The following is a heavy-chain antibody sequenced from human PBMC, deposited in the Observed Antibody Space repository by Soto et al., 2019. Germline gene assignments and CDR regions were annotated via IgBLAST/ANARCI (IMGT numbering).Heavy chain of an antibody. CDR2: IWYDGSNK. J-gene: IGHJ6*02. Sequence: QVQLVESGGGVVQPGRSLRLSCAASGFTFSSYGMHWVRQAPGKGLEWVAVIWYDGSNKYYADSVKGRFTISRDNSKNTLYLQMNSLRAEDTAVYYCARDQHDSSGYYGMDVWGQGTTVTVSS. CDR1: GFTFSSYG. CDR3: ARDQHDSSGYYGMDV. V-gene: IGHV3-33*01. D-gene: IGHD3-22*01.